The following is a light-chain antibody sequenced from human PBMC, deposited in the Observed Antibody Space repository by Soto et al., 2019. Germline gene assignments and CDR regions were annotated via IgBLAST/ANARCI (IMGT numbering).Light chain of an antibody. J-gene: IGKJ5*01. V-gene: IGKV3-20*01. Sequence: EIVLTQSPGTLSLPPGERATLSCRASQSVSNNYLVWYQQKPGQAPRLLIYGASNRATGIPDRFSGSGSGTDFTLTISSLEAEDAAGYYCQQRHLWPITSAQGARLEIK. CDR1: QSVSNNY. CDR3: QQRHLWPIT. CDR2: GAS.